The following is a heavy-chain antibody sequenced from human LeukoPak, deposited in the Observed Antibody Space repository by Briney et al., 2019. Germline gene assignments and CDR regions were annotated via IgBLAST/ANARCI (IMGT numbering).Heavy chain of an antibody. CDR1: GFTFSSYG. CDR3: ATESSDCSSTSCYGFDP. Sequence: GGSLRLSCAASGFTFSSYGMHWVRQAPGKGLEWVAVISYDGSNKYYADSVKGRFTISRDNSKNTLYLQMNSLRSEDTAVYYCATESSDCSSTSCYGFDPWGQGTLVTVSS. CDR2: ISYDGSNK. J-gene: IGHJ5*02. V-gene: IGHV3-30*03. D-gene: IGHD2-2*01.